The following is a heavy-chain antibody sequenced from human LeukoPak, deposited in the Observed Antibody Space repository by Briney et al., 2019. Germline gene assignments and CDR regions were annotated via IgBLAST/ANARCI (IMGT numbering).Heavy chain of an antibody. Sequence: KPSETLSLTCTLSGDYISSSNYYWGWIRQPPGKGLEWIGGIYDSGSTYYNASLKSRVSISIDTSNNHFSLHLSSLTAADTALYYCARRRYYDSTGYLDWGHGTLVTVSS. CDR2: IYDSGST. CDR3: ARRRYYDSTGYLD. D-gene: IGHD3-22*01. CDR1: GDYISSSNYY. V-gene: IGHV4-39*02. J-gene: IGHJ1*01.